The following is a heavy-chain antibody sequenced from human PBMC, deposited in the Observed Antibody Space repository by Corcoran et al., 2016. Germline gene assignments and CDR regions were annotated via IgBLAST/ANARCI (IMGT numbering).Heavy chain of an antibody. Sequence: QVQLQQSGPGLVKPSQTLSLTCAISGDSVSSNSAAWNWIRQSPSRGLEWLGRTYYRSKWYSDYAVSVRRRITINPDTSKNQFSLQLNTGTPEVTAVYYCVRTHNSWVDYWGQGTLVTVSS. V-gene: IGHV6-1*01. CDR1: GDSVSSNSAA. CDR3: VRTHNSWVDY. D-gene: IGHD6-13*01. J-gene: IGHJ4*02. CDR2: TYYRSKWYS.